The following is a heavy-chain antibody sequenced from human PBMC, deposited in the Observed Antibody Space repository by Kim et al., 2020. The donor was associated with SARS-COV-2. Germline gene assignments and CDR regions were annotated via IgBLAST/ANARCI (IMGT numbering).Heavy chain of an antibody. V-gene: IGHV4-34*01. CDR1: GGSFSGYY. J-gene: IGHJ4*02. Sequence: SETLSLTCAVYGGSFSGYYWSWIRQPPGKGLEWIGEINHSGSTNYNPSHKSRVTISVDTSKNKFSLQLSTVTAADTAVYYSARCRIRVAAAGTLDYWGQGTLVTVSS. CDR2: INHSGST. D-gene: IGHD6-13*01. CDR3: ARCRIRVAAAGTLDY.